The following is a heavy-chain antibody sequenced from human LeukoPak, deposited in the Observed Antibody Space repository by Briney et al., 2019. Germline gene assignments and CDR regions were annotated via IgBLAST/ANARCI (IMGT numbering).Heavy chain of an antibody. CDR2: IYYSGST. J-gene: IGHJ4*02. Sequence: PSETLSLTCTVSGASISSGGYYWSWLRQHPGKGLEWIGYIYYSGSTYYNPSLKSRVTISVDTSKNQFSLKLSSVTAADTAVYYCARVMTTFVHFDYWGQGTLVTVSS. V-gene: IGHV4-31*03. CDR3: ARVMTTFVHFDY. CDR1: GASISSGGYY. D-gene: IGHD3-16*01.